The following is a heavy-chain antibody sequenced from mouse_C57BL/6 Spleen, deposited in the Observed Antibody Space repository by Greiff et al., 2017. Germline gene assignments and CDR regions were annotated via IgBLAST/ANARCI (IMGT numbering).Heavy chain of an antibody. J-gene: IGHJ2*01. V-gene: IGHV1-55*01. CDR2: IYPGSGST. Sequence: VQLQQPGAELVKPGASVKMSCKASGYTFTSYWITWVKQRPGQGLEWIGDIYPGSGSTNYNEKFKSKATLTVDKSSSTAYMQLSSLTSEDSAVYYCAISGYYRDYWCQGTTLTVAS. CDR3: AISGYYRDY. D-gene: IGHD4-1*01. CDR1: GYTFTSYW.